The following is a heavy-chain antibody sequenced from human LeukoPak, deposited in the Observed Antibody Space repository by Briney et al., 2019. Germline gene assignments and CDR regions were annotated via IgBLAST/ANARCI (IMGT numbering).Heavy chain of an antibody. J-gene: IGHJ4*02. CDR3: ARDNCGDTCYPGGY. D-gene: IGHD2-21*01. Sequence: GASVKVSCKASGYIFTKFVVQCVPQAPGQRPEWMGWIKAGNGDTKYSQNFQDRLTITRDTSASTVYMELSSLTSEDTALYYCARDNCGDTCYPGGYWGQGTLVTVSS. CDR2: IKAGNGDT. CDR1: GYIFTKFV. V-gene: IGHV1-3*01.